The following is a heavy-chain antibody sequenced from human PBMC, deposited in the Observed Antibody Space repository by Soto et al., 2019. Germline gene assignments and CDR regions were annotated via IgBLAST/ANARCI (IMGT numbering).Heavy chain of an antibody. CDR3: AKVDQGGPLISDYGMDV. D-gene: IGHD2-15*01. CDR1: GFPFSCYG. J-gene: IGHJ6*02. CDR2: ISHDGNNE. Sequence: PGGSLRLSCAASGFPFSCYGMHWVRQAPGKGLEWVALISHDGNNEFYADSVKGRFTVSRDNSRNTLYLQMNSLRAEDTAVYYCAKVDQGGPLISDYGMDVWGQGTTVTVSS. V-gene: IGHV3-30*18.